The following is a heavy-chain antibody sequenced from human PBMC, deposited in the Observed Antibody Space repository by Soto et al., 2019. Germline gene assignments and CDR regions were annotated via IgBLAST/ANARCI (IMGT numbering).Heavy chain of an antibody. CDR1: GLTFSSYA. J-gene: IGHJ5*01. Sequence: GGSLRLSCAASGLTFSSYAMSWVRQAPGKGLEWVSAISGSGGSTYYADSVKGRLTISRDNSKNTLYLQMNSLRAEDTAVYYCAKVQLYIRGGLHNCFHSCGQGTL. D-gene: IGHD3-10*02. CDR3: AKVQLYIRGGLHNCFHS. CDR2: ISGSGGST. V-gene: IGHV3-23*01.